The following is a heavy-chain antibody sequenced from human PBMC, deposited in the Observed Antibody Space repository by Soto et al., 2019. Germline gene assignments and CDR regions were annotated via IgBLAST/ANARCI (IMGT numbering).Heavy chain of an antibody. V-gene: IGHV1-18*01. J-gene: IGHJ6*02. CDR2: ISAYNGNT. CDR1: GYTFTSYG. Sequence: ASVKVSCKASGYTFTSYGISWVRQAPGQGLEWMGWISAYNGNTNYAQKLQGRVTMTTDTSTSTAYMELRSLRSDDTAVYYCARDRNDLWSGYIYYYYGMDVWGQGTTVTVS. CDR3: ARDRNDLWSGYIYYYYGMDV. D-gene: IGHD3-3*01.